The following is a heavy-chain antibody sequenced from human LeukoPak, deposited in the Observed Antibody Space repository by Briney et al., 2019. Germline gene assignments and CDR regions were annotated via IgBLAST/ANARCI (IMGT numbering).Heavy chain of an antibody. CDR1: GFTFSTYW. Sequence: GGSLRLSCSASGFTFSTYWMAWVRQAPGKGLEWVANIKQDGSEKYYVDSVKGRFTISRDNAKNSLYLQMDSLRAEDTAVYYCARSVAGFDYWGQGTLVTVSS. D-gene: IGHD6-19*01. J-gene: IGHJ4*02. V-gene: IGHV3-7*01. CDR2: IKQDGSEK. CDR3: ARSVAGFDY.